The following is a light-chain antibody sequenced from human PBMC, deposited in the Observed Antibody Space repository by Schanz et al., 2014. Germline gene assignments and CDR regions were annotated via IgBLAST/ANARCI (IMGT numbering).Light chain of an antibody. J-gene: IGKJ5*01. CDR1: QSLLHGNGYNY. V-gene: IGKV2-28*01. CDR2: LGS. CDR3: MQSIDLIT. Sequence: DIVMTQSPLSLPVTPGEPASMSCRSSQSLLHGNGYNYLDWYLQKPGQSPQLLIYLGSSRASGVPDRFSASGSGTDFTLKISRVEAEDIGVYYCMQSIDLITFGQGTRLEIK.